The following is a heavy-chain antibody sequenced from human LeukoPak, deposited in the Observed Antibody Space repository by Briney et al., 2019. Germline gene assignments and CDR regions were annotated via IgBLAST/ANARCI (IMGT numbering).Heavy chain of an antibody. CDR3: ARDFAGDGYRY. CDR1: GFTFSSYS. J-gene: IGHJ4*02. Sequence: GGSLRLSCAASGFTFSSYSMNWVRQAPGKGLEWVSSISSSSSYIYYADSVKGRFTISRDNAKNSLYLQMNSLRAEGTAVYYCARDFAGDGYRYWGQGTLVTVSS. D-gene: IGHD5-24*01. V-gene: IGHV3-21*01. CDR2: ISSSSSYI.